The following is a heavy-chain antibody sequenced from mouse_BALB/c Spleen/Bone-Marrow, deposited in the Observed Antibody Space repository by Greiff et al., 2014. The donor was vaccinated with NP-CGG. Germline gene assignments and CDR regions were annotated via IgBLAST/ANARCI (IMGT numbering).Heavy chain of an antibody. CDR2: IDPANGNT. J-gene: IGHJ3*01. Sequence: EVQLQQSGAELVKPGASVKLSCTASGFNIKDTYMHWVKQRPEQGLEWIGRIDPANGNTKYDPKFQGKATITADTSSNTAYLQLSSLTSEDTAVYYCATYYYGISWGFAYWGQGTLVTVSA. CDR3: ATYYYGISWGFAY. D-gene: IGHD1-1*01. CDR1: GFNIKDTY. V-gene: IGHV14-3*02.